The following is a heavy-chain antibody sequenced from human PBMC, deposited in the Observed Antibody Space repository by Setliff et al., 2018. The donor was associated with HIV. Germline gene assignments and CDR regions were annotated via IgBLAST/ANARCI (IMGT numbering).Heavy chain of an antibody. CDR1: GFSNSA. J-gene: IGHJ4*02. CDR2: IRSKANNYAT. CDR3: TRHRGSFDY. V-gene: IGHV3-73*01. Sequence: PGGSLRLSCAASGFSNSALHWVRQAPGKGLEWVGRIRSKANNYATEYGASVKGRFIISRDDSKNMAYLQMNSQRTEDTAIYYCTRHRGSFDYWGLGTLVTVSS. D-gene: IGHD1-26*01.